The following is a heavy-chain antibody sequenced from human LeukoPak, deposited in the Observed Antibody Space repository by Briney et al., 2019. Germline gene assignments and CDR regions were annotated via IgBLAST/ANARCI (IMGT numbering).Heavy chain of an antibody. Sequence: GESLKISCKGSGYGFTSYWIGWVRQMPGKGLEWMGIIYPGDSDTRYSPSFQGQVTISADKSISTAYLQWFSLQASDTAMYDCAKAKIGDYEGDYWGQGTQVTVSS. D-gene: IGHD4-17*01. CDR2: IYPGDSDT. V-gene: IGHV5-51*01. J-gene: IGHJ4*02. CDR3: AKAKIGDYEGDY. CDR1: GYGFTSYW.